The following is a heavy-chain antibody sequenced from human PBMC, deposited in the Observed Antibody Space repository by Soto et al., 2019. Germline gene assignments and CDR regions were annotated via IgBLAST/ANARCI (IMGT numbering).Heavy chain of an antibody. J-gene: IGHJ4*02. CDR1: WCKSISNR. Sequence: GRPMRLCYAAAWCKSISNRMRRVRKAQGKGLECVALIHSDGDRNPGATYYADSVKGRFTISRDNSKNTLYLQMNSLRAEDSAVYYCARDLGRPPFDYWGQGILVTVSS. V-gene: IGHV3-53*01. CDR3: ARDLGRPPFDY. CDR2: IHSDGDRNPGAT.